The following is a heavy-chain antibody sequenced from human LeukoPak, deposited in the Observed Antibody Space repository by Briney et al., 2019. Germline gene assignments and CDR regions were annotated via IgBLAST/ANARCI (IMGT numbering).Heavy chain of an antibody. V-gene: IGHV3-23*01. D-gene: IGHD3-10*01. CDR3: ARVSTMVRGVIDY. Sequence: GGSLRLSCVASGFTFSSYAMNWVRQAPGKGLEWVSGFSDTGGSAYYVDSVKGRFTISRDNSKNTLYLQMNSLRAEDTAVYYCARVSTMVRGVIDYWGQGTLVTVSS. CDR1: GFTFSSYA. CDR2: FSDTGGSA. J-gene: IGHJ4*02.